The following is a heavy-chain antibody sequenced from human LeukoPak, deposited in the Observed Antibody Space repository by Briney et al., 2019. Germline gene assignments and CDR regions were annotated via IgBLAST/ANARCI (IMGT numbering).Heavy chain of an antibody. CDR1: GFTFSNYW. V-gene: IGHV3-7*03. J-gene: IGHJ6*02. CDR3: ARRNAMDV. CDR2: INRDGRER. Sequence: GGSLRLSCAASGFTFSNYWMTWVRQAPGKGLEWVANINRDGRERYYVDSVKGRFTISRDDAKSSLYLQMNSLRAEDTAVYYCARRNAMDVWGQGTTVIVFS.